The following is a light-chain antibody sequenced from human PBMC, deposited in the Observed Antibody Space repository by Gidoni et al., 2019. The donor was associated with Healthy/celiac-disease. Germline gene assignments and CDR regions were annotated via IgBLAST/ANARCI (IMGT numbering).Light chain of an antibody. V-gene: IGLV2-23*01. Sequence: QSALTPPASVSGSPGQSITISCTGTSSDVVSYNLVSWYQQPPGKAPKLMIYEGSKRPSGVSNRFSGYKSGNTASLTISGLQAEDEADYYCCSYAGSDVVFGGGTKLTVL. CDR2: EGS. CDR3: CSYAGSDVV. J-gene: IGLJ2*01. CDR1: SSDVVSYNL.